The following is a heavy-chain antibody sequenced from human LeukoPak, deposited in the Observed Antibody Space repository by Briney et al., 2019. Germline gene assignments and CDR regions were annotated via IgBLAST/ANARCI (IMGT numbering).Heavy chain of an antibody. CDR3: AKGISVLRYFDWLRKGPDY. D-gene: IGHD3-9*01. Sequence: PGGSPRLPCAASGSTFSSNAMTWAGQPPGRGLEWVSAIIGSGGSTYYPASVKGRFTTSRANSKNPLYLQMNSVRAEDTAVYCCAKGISVLRYFDWLRKGPDYWGEGTLVSVSS. CDR1: GSTFSSNA. CDR2: IIGSGGST. V-gene: IGHV3-23*01. J-gene: IGHJ4*02.